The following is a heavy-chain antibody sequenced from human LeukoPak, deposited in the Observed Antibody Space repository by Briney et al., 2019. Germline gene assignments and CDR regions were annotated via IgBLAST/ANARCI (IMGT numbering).Heavy chain of an antibody. D-gene: IGHD3-22*01. CDR1: GGSISSHY. Sequence: PSETLSLTCTISGGSISSHYYSWIRQSAGKGLEWIGRMSISGNTNYNPSLKSRVTISVDKSKNQSSLKLSSVTAADTAMYYCARQSSGSYVYFDLWGQGTLVTVSS. CDR2: MSISGNT. V-gene: IGHV4-4*07. CDR3: ARQSSGSYVYFDL. J-gene: IGHJ4*02.